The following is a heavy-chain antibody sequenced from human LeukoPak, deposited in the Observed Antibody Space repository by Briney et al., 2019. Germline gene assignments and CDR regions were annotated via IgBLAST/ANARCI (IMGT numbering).Heavy chain of an antibody. V-gene: IGHV3-21*01. CDR3: ARDECGDNGAFDI. CDR1: GVTFSSYS. D-gene: IGHD2-21*01. Sequence: GGSLRLSCAASGVTFSSYSMHWVRQAPGKGLEWVSSISSSSSYIYYADSVKGRFTISRDNAKNSLYLQMNSLRAEDTAVYYCARDECGDNGAFDIWGQGTMVTVSS. J-gene: IGHJ3*02. CDR2: ISSSSSYI.